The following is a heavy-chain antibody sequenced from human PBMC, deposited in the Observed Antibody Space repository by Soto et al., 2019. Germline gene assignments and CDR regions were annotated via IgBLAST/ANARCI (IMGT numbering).Heavy chain of an antibody. V-gene: IGHV4-34*01. D-gene: IGHD5-12*01. J-gene: IGHJ6*02. Sequence: QVQLQQWGAGLLKPSETLSLTCAVYGGSFSSYYWSWIRQSPGKGLEWIGEVNHSGSTNYNPSIKRRVTISVDTSKSHFSLKLTSITAADTAVYYCARGGGYDYLDYYYGMDVWGQGTTVTVSS. CDR2: VNHSGST. CDR1: GGSFSSYY. CDR3: ARGGGYDYLDYYYGMDV.